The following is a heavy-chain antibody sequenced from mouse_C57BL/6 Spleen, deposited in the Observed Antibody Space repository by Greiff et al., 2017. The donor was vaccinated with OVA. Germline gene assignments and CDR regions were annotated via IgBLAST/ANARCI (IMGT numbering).Heavy chain of an antibody. V-gene: IGHV1-52*01. CDR2: IDPSDSET. D-gene: IGHD3-2*02. CDR3: ARDSSGYVGDYFDY. Sequence: QVQLQQPGAELVRPGSSVKLSCKASGYTFTSYWMHWVKQRPIQGLEWIGNIDPSDSETHYNQKFKDKATLTVDKSSSTAYMQLSSLTSEDSAVDYCARDSSGYVGDYFDYWGQGTTLTVSS. J-gene: IGHJ2*01. CDR1: GYTFTSYW.